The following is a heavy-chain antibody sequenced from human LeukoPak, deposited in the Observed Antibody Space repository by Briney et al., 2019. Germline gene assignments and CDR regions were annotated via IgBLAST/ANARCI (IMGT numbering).Heavy chain of an antibody. CDR2: AYSDGNT. Sequence: GGSLRLSCAASGITVNSTYISWVRQTPGKGLEWVSVAYSDGNTYYAGSVKGRFTISRDNSKNTLFLQMNSLRAEDTAVYYCARLFGSGWPGYFYYAMDVWGQGTTVAVSS. CDR1: GITVNSTY. D-gene: IGHD6-19*01. V-gene: IGHV3-66*04. CDR3: ARLFGSGWPGYFYYAMDV. J-gene: IGHJ6*02.